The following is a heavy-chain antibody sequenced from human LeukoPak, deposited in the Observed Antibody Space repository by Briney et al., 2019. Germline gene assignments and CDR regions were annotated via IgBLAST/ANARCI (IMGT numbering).Heavy chain of an antibody. CDR3: ARVAVGATGYFDY. CDR2: ISSNGGST. Sequence: PGGSLRLSCAASGFTFSSYAMHWVRQAPGKGLEHVSAISSNGGSTYYANSVEGRFTISRDNSKNTLYPQMGSLRAEDMAVYYCARVAVGATGYFDYWGQGTLVTVSS. CDR1: GFTFSSYA. J-gene: IGHJ4*02. V-gene: IGHV3-64*01. D-gene: IGHD1-26*01.